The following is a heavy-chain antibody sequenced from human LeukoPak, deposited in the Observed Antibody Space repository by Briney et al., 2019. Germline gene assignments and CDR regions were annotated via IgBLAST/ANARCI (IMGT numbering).Heavy chain of an antibody. CDR3: AREGGSGRIDSAFDI. CDR1: GFTFGSYS. J-gene: IGHJ3*02. V-gene: IGHV3-21*01. Sequence: PGGSLRLSCAASGFTFGSYSMNWVRQAPGKGLEWVSSISSSSSYIYYADSVKGRFTISRDNAKNSLYLQTNSLRAEDTAVYYCAREGGSGRIDSAFDIWGQGTMVTVSS. CDR2: ISSSSSYI. D-gene: IGHD3-10*01.